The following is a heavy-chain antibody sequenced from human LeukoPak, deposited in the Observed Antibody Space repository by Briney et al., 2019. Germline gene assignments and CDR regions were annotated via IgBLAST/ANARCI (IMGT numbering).Heavy chain of an antibody. CDR2: IKQDGSEK. Sequence: GGSLRLSCVASGFTFSSYWMSWVRQAPGKGLKWVANIKQDGSEKYYVDSVKGRFTISRDNAKNSLYLQMNSLRAEDTAVYYCARDQSPNIWFGELLGYYYYGMDVWGQGTTVTVSS. CDR1: GFTFSSYW. D-gene: IGHD3-10*01. J-gene: IGHJ6*02. V-gene: IGHV3-7*01. CDR3: ARDQSPNIWFGELLGYYYYGMDV.